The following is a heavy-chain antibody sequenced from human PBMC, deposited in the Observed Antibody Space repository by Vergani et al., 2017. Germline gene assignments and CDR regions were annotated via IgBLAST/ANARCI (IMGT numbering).Heavy chain of an antibody. CDR1: GDSISSGVYY. J-gene: IGHJ4*02. CDR3: ARMGGYDEGDAFRIGYFDS. Sequence: QVQLQESGPGLVKPSQTLSLTCSVSGDSISSGVYYWNWIRQHPGKGLEWIGYIYSTGSTHHNPSLRRRINMSVDTSKNQLSLKLNSVTAADTAMYYCARMGGYDEGDAFRIGYFDSWGPGILVTVSS. V-gene: IGHV4-31*03. D-gene: IGHD3-22*01. CDR2: IYSTGST.